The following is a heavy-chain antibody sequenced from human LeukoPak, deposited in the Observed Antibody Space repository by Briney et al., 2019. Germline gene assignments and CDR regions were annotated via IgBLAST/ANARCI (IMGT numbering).Heavy chain of an antibody. J-gene: IGHJ5*02. Sequence: ASVKVSCKASGYTFASYGISWVRQAPGQGLEWMGWINAYNGNTNYAQKFQGRVTMTTDTSTSTVYMEMRSLRSDDTAVYYCARDTYSSSAWFDPWGQGTLVTVSS. CDR3: ARDTYSSSAWFDP. CDR1: GYTFASYG. V-gene: IGHV1-18*01. D-gene: IGHD6-6*01. CDR2: INAYNGNT.